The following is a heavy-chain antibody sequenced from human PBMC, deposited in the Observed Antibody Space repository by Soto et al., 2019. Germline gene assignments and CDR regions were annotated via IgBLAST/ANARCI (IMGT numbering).Heavy chain of an antibody. J-gene: IGHJ3*02. CDR1: GGSFSGYY. V-gene: IGHV4-34*01. CDR3: ARPIITFTGTTYSSFYDAFDI. D-gene: IGHD1-7*01. CDR2: INHSGST. Sequence: SETLSLTCAVYGGSFSGYYWSWIRQPPGKGLEWIGEINHSGSTNYNPSLKSRVTISVDTSKNQFSLKLSSVTAADTAVYYCARPIITFTGTTYSSFYDAFDIWGQGTMVTVSS.